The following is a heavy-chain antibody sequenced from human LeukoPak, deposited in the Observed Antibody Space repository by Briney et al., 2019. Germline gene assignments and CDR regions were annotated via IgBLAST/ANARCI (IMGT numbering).Heavy chain of an antibody. J-gene: IGHJ4*02. V-gene: IGHV1-18*01. CDR1: GYTFTSYG. CDR3: ARASAAGDFDY. Sequence: GGSVKVSCKASGYTFTSYGISWMRQAPGQGHEWMGWISAYNGNTNYAQKLQGRVTMTTDTSTSTAYMELRSLRSDDTAVYYCARASAAGDFDYWGQGTLVTVSS. CDR2: ISAYNGNT. D-gene: IGHD6-13*01.